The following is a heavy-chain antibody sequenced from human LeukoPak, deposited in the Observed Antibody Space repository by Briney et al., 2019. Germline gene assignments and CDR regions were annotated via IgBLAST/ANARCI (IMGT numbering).Heavy chain of an antibody. J-gene: IGHJ4*02. CDR1: GFTFSSYA. Sequence: GGSLRLSCAASGFTFSSYALHWVRQAPGKGLEWVAVISYDGSNKYYADSVKGRFTISRDNSKNTLYLQMNSLRAEDTAVYYCAREDPNDFWSGYDFDYWGQGTLVTVSS. V-gene: IGHV3-30-3*01. CDR2: ISYDGSNK. CDR3: AREDPNDFWSGYDFDY. D-gene: IGHD3-3*01.